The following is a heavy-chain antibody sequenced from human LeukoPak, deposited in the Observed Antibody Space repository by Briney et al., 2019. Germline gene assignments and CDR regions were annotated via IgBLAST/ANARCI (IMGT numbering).Heavy chain of an antibody. V-gene: IGHV1-3*01. CDR1: GYTFTSYA. CDR3: ARDFSVRLRRPGY. CDR2: INAGNGNT. D-gene: IGHD4-17*01. J-gene: IGHJ4*02. Sequence: ASVKVSCKASGYTFTSYAMHWVRQAPGQRLEWMGWINAGNGNTKYSQKFQGRVTITRDTSASTAYMELSSLRSEDTAVYYCARDFSVRLRRPGYWGQGTLVTVSS.